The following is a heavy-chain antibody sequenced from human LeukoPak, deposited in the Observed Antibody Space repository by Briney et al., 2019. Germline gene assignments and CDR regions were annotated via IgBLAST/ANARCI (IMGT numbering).Heavy chain of an antibody. CDR1: GYTFTGYY. V-gene: IGHV1-2*02. CDR2: INPNSGGT. Sequence: ASVKVSCKASGYTFTGYYMHWVRQAPGQGLEWMGWINPNSGGTNYAQKFQGRVTMTRDTSISTAYMELSRLRSDDTAVYYCARWAPLGYCSGGSCYGGWGQGTLVTVSS. D-gene: IGHD2-15*01. J-gene: IGHJ4*02. CDR3: ARWAPLGYCSGGSCYGG.